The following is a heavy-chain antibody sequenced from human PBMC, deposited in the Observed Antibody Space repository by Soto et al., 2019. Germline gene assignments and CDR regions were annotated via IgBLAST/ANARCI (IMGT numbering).Heavy chain of an antibody. CDR3: ARVKENCSTTSCYKFFDF. V-gene: IGHV1-69*13. CDR2: ITPMYGMP. J-gene: IGHJ4*02. D-gene: IGHD2-2*02. Sequence: SVKVSCKASGGTFSSYAVSWVRQAPGQGLEWVGEITPMYGMPNLAHRFQGRVTVTADESTSTVYMEVSSLRSEDTAIYYCARVKENCSTTSCYKFFDFWGQGTLVTVSS. CDR1: GGTFSSYA.